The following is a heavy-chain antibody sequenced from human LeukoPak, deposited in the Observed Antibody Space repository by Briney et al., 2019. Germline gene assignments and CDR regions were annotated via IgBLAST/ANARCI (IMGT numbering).Heavy chain of an antibody. D-gene: IGHD3-10*01. V-gene: IGHV4-34*01. CDR3: ARGPRSLRYYYGSGSPQKYYFDY. J-gene: IGHJ4*02. CDR1: GGSFSGYY. CDR2: INHSGST. Sequence: SETPSLTCAVYGGSFSGYYWSWIRQPPGKGLEWIGEINHSGSTNYNPSLKSRVTISVDTSKNQFSLKLSSVTAADTAVYYCARGPRSLRYYYGSGSPQKYYFDYWGQGTLVTVSS.